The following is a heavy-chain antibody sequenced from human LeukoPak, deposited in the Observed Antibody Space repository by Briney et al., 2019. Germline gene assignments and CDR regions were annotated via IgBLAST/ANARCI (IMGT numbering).Heavy chain of an antibody. J-gene: IGHJ4*02. CDR2: INPNSGGT. V-gene: IGHV1-2*02. CDR3: ARRYCTNGVCAFDY. Sequence: GASVTVSCKASGYTFTGYYMHWVRQAPGQGLEWMGWINPNSGGTNYAQKFQGRVTMTRDTSISTAYMELSRLRSDDTAVYYCARRYCTNGVCAFDYWGQGTLVTVSS. CDR1: GYTFTGYY. D-gene: IGHD2-8*01.